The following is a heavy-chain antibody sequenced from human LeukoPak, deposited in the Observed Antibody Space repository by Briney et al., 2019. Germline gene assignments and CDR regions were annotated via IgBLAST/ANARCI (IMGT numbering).Heavy chain of an antibody. CDR2: INPNSGGT. CDR1: GYTFTGYY. Sequence: ASVKVSCKASGYTFTGYYMHWVRQAPGQGLEWMGWINPNSGGTNYAQKFQGRVTMTRDTSISTAYMELSRLRSDDTAVYYCASEATTRYYYYGMDVWGQGTTVTVSS. J-gene: IGHJ6*02. V-gene: IGHV1-2*02. D-gene: IGHD5-12*01. CDR3: ASEATTRYYYYGMDV.